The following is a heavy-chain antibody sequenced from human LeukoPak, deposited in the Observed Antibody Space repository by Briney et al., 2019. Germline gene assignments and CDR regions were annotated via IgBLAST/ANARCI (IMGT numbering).Heavy chain of an antibody. CDR3: ARDKGSGRFDY. J-gene: IGHJ4*02. Sequence: PSETLSLTCTVSGGSISSYYWSWIRQPPGKGLEGIGYIYYSGSTNYNPSLKSRVTISVDTSKNQFSLKLSSVTAADTAVYYCARDKGSGRFDYWGQGTLVTVSS. D-gene: IGHD6-19*01. CDR1: GGSISSYY. V-gene: IGHV4-59*01. CDR2: IYYSGST.